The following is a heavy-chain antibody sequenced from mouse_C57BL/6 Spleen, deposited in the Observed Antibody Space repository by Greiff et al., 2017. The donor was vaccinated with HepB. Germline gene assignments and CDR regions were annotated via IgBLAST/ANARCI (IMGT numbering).Heavy chain of an antibody. CDR3: ARRTIYDGYYGYFDY. CDR1: GFTFSDYG. Sequence: EVQLVESGGGLVKPGGSLKLSCAASGFTFSDYGMHWVRQAPEKGLEWVAYISSGSSTIYYADTVKGRFTISRDNAKNTLFLQMTSLRSEDTAMYYCARRTIYDGYYGYFDYWGQGTTLTVSS. CDR2: ISSGSSTI. V-gene: IGHV5-17*01. D-gene: IGHD2-3*01. J-gene: IGHJ2*01.